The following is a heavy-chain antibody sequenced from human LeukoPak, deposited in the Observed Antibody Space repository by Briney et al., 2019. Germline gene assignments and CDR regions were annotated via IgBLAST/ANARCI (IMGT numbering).Heavy chain of an antibody. CDR3: ARDLSLEQQLAPYYYYMDV. D-gene: IGHD6-13*01. CDR1: GFTFDDYG. Sequence: GGSLRLSCAASGFTFDDYGMSWVRQAPGKGLEWVSGINWNGGSTGYADSVKGRFTISRDNAKNSLYLQMNSLRAEDTALYYCARDLSLEQQLAPYYYYMDVWGKGTTVTVSS. CDR2: INWNGGST. V-gene: IGHV3-20*04. J-gene: IGHJ6*03.